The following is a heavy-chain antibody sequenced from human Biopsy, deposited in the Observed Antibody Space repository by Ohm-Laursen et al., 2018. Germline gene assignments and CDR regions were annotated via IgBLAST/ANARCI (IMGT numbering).Heavy chain of an antibody. J-gene: IGHJ4*02. V-gene: IGHV4-4*07. CDR2: VHPGGTP. Sequence: SDTLSLTCTVSGAFMNNYYWTWIRQPAGKGLECIGRVHPGGTPNYNPSLESRLPLSGDTSKNQFSLQLNSVTAADTAIYYCAREKNDYDVHYYLDYWGQGTPVTVSS. CDR1: GAFMNNYY. CDR3: AREKNDYDVHYYLDY. D-gene: IGHD4-17*01.